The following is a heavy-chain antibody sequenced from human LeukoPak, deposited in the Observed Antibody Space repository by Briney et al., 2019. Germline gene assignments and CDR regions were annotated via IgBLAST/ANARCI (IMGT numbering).Heavy chain of an antibody. J-gene: IGHJ4*02. V-gene: IGHV3-30*18. CDR2: ISYDGSNK. D-gene: IGHD5-12*01. Sequence: GRSLRLSCAASGFTFSSYGMHWVRQAPGKGLEWVAVISYDGSNKYYADSVKGQFTISRDNSKNTLYLQMNSLRAEDTAVYYCAKDRRDGGYPYYFDYWGQGTLVTVSS. CDR1: GFTFSSYG. CDR3: AKDRRDGGYPYYFDY.